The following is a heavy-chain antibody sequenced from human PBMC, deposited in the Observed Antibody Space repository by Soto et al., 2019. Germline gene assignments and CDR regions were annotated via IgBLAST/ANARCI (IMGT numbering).Heavy chain of an antibody. CDR2: IYYSGST. CDR3: ARQVGGFLDLSY. CDR1: GGSISSSSYY. V-gene: IGHV4-39*01. J-gene: IGHJ4*02. Sequence: SETLSLTCTVSGGSISSSSYYWGWIRQPPGKGLEWIGSIYYSGSTYYNPSLKSRVTMSVDTSKNQYSLKLSSVTAADTAVYYCARQVGGFLDLSYWGQGTLVTVSS. D-gene: IGHD3-3*01.